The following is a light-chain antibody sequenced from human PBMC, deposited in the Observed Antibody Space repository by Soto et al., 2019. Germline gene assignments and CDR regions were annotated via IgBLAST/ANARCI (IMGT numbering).Light chain of an antibody. CDR2: GAS. V-gene: IGKV3-20*01. Sequence: GLQQSAGTLYLSPGDRATLSWRGSQSVGSSHLAWYQQKPGQAPRLLIYGASSRATGIPDRFSGSGSGTDFTLTISRLQPEDFTVYDCQQYGSAPWPVGQGTKVDIK. CDR3: QQYGSAPWP. J-gene: IGKJ1*01. CDR1: QSVGSSH.